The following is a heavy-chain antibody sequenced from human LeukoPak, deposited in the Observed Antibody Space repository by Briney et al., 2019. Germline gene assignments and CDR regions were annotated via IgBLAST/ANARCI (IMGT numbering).Heavy chain of an antibody. CDR1: GGSFSGYY. CDR3: ARETLAVAGVFDY. CDR2: INHSGST. V-gene: IGHV4-34*01. D-gene: IGHD6-19*01. J-gene: IGHJ4*02. Sequence: SETLSLTCAVYGGSFSGYYWSWIRQPPGKGLEWIGEINHSGSTNYNPSLKSRVTISVDTSKNQFSLKLSSVTAADTAVYYCARETLAVAGVFDYWGQGTLVTVSS.